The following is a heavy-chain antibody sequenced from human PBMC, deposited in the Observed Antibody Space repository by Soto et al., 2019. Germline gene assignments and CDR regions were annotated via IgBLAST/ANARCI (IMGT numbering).Heavy chain of an antibody. V-gene: IGHV5-51*01. J-gene: IGHJ6*02. CDR3: ARHGSSGGIYYFYYGMDV. D-gene: IGHD2-15*01. CDR2: IYPGDSDT. Sequence: GESLKISCKGSGYSFTSYWIGWVRQMPGKGLEWMGIIYPGDSDTRYSQSFQGQVTISADKSISTAYLQWSSLKASDTAMYYCARHGSSGGIYYFYYGMDVWGQGTTVTVSS. CDR1: GYSFTSYW.